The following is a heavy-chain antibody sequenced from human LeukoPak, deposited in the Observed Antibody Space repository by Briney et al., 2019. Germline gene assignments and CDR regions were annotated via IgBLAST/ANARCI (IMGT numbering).Heavy chain of an antibody. Sequence: SETLSLTCTGSGGSISSSSYYWGWIRQPPGKGLEWIGSIYYSGSTYYNPSLKSRVTISVDASKNQFSLKLSSVTAADTAVYYCARDTASLFDYWGQGTLVTVSS. CDR2: IYYSGST. CDR1: GGSISSSSYY. V-gene: IGHV4-39*07. J-gene: IGHJ4*02. D-gene: IGHD5-18*01. CDR3: ARDTASLFDY.